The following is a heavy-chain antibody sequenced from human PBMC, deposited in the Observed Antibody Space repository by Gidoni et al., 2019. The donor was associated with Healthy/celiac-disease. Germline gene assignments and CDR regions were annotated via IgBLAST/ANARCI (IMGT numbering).Heavy chain of an antibody. CDR2: ISWNSGSI. D-gene: IGHD6-19*01. J-gene: IGHJ6*02. CDR3: AKDLGSSGWYLDYYYYGMDV. V-gene: IGHV3-9*01. Sequence: EVQLVESGGGLVQPGRSLRLSCAASGFTFDDYAMHWVRQAPGKGLEWVSGISWNSGSIGYADSVKGRFTISRDNAKNSLYLQMNSLRAEDTALYYCAKDLGSSGWYLDYYYYGMDVWGQGTTVTVSS. CDR1: GFTFDDYA.